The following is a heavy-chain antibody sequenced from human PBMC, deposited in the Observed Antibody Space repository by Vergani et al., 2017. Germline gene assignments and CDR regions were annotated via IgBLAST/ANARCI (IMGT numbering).Heavy chain of an antibody. J-gene: IGHJ3*02. CDR2: IYYSGST. CDR1: GGSISSSSYY. D-gene: IGHD3-9*01. V-gene: IGHV4-39*07. Sequence: QLQLQESGPGLVKPSETLSLTCTVSGGSISSSSYYWGWIRQPPGKGLEWIGSIYYSGSTYYNPSLKSRVTISVDTSKNQFSLKLSSVTAADTAVYYCAREPFFSDILTGYNAFDIWGQGTMVTVSS. CDR3: AREPFFSDILTGYNAFDI.